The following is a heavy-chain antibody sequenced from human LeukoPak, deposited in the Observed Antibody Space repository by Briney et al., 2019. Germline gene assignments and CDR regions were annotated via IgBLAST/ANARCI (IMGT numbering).Heavy chain of an antibody. CDR3: AKALGYCSSTSCYYFDY. J-gene: IGHJ4*02. CDR1: GFTFSSYA. Sequence: GGSLRLSCAASGFTFSSYAMSWVRQAPGKGLEWISAISGSGGSTYYADSVKGRFTISRDNSKNTLYLQMNSLRAEDTAVYYCAKALGYCSSTSCYYFDYWGQGTLVTVSS. D-gene: IGHD2-2*01. CDR2: ISGSGGST. V-gene: IGHV3-23*01.